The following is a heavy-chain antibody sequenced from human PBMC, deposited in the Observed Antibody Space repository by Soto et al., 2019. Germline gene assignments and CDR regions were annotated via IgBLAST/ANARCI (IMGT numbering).Heavy chain of an antibody. CDR3: ARDRLGVSVTGGGFDS. J-gene: IGHJ4*02. D-gene: IGHD2-8*01. Sequence: QVQLVQSGGEVKKPGASVKVSCKASGYTFSNFGLSWVRQAPGQGLELMGWISPYNCNTNYAQKLQGRLHMPTDTSTRQAYMELRSLRSDDTAVYYCARDRLGVSVTGGGFDSWGQGTLVTVSS. CDR2: ISPYNCNT. V-gene: IGHV1-18*01. CDR1: GYTFSNFG.